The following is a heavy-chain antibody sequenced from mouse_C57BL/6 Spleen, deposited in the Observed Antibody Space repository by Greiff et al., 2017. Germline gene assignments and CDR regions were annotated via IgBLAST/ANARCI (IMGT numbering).Heavy chain of an antibody. Sequence: VQLQQSVAELVRPGASVKLSCTAPGFNIKNTYMHWVKQRPDQGLEWIGRIDPANGNTKYAPKFQGKATITADTSSNTAYLQRSSLTSEDTAIYYCARRGVYGDYYFDYWGQGTTLTVSS. CDR1: GFNIKNTY. V-gene: IGHV14-3*01. J-gene: IGHJ2*01. CDR2: IDPANGNT. D-gene: IGHD2-13*01. CDR3: ARRGVYGDYYFDY.